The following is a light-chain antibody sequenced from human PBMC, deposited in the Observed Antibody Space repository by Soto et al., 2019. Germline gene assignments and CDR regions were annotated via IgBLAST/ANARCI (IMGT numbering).Light chain of an antibody. CDR2: DAS. Sequence: DIQMSQSPSTLSPSVGDGVTITCRASQRISTCLAWYQQKPGKAPKLLISDASTWATGVPARFSGSGSGTEFTLTINSLQSEDFATYYCQHYKSYSEAFGQGTKVDI. V-gene: IGKV1-5*01. CDR1: QRISTC. CDR3: QHYKSYSEA. J-gene: IGKJ1*01.